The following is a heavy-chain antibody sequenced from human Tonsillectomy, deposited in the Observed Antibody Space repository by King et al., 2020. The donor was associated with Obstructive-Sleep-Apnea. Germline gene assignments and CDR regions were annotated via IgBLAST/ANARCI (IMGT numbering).Heavy chain of an antibody. J-gene: IGHJ3*02. V-gene: IGHV4-59*08. CDR1: VASISSYY. CDR2: IYYSGST. D-gene: IGHD3-9*01. Sequence: VQLQESGPGLVKPSETLSLTCSVSVASISSYYWSWIRQPPGKGLEWIGYIYYSGSTNYNPSLKSRVTISVDTSKNQFSLKLSSVTAADTAVYYCARSHYHHILTGHYNGTFDILGQGTLVTVSS. CDR3: ARSHYHHILTGHYNGTFDI.